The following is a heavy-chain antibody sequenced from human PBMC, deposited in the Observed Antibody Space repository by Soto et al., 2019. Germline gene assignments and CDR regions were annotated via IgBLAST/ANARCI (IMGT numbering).Heavy chain of an antibody. D-gene: IGHD6-6*01. V-gene: IGHV3-73*01. CDR2: IRSRANSYAT. Sequence: GGSLRLSCAASGFTFSGSAMHWVRQASGKGLEWVGRIRSRANSYATAYAASVKGRFTISRDDPKNTAYLQMNSLKTEDTAVYYCTRHPSGGSSVWFDPWGQGTLVTVSS. CDR1: GFTFSGSA. CDR3: TRHPSGGSSVWFDP. J-gene: IGHJ5*02.